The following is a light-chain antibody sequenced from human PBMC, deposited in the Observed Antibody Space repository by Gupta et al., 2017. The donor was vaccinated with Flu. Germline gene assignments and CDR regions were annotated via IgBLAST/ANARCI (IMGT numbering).Light chain of an antibody. Sequence: DIQMTQSPSSLSASVGDRVTITCRASQSITTSLNWYQQRPGKAPNLLIYTASNLQIGVPSRFSGSGSGTDFTLTISRLQPEDLGTYDCQQTDRLPYTFGQGTKVEIK. CDR2: TAS. CDR1: QSITTS. CDR3: QQTDRLPYT. J-gene: IGKJ2*01. V-gene: IGKV1-39*01.